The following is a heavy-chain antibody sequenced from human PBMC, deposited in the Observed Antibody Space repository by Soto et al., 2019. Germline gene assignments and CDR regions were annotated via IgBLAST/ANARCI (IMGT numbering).Heavy chain of an antibody. CDR3: ARRDGYKFHYYYGMDV. CDR1: GYAFPGDG. V-gene: IGHV1-18*01. CDR2: ISAYNGNT. J-gene: IGHJ6*02. Sequence: ASVPGACQGAGYAFPGDGGSWGRQANGQGLEWMGWISAYNGNTNYAQKLQGRVTMTTDTSTSTAYMELRSLRSDDTAVYYCARRDGYKFHYYYGMDVRGQGTTVTVS. D-gene: IGHD5-12*01.